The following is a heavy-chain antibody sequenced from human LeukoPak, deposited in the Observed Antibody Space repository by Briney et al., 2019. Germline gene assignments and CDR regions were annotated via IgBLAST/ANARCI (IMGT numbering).Heavy chain of an antibody. CDR2: ISRGSGSI. CDR3: ARAPPYCGGDCSDWYFDL. Sequence: GGSLRLSCAAPGFTFSSYSMNWVRQAPGKGLEWVSSISRGSGSIYYADSLKGRVTISRDNAKNSLSLQMNSLRVEDTAVYYCARAPPYCGGDCSDWYFDLWGRGTLVTVSS. J-gene: IGHJ2*01. V-gene: IGHV3-21*01. D-gene: IGHD2-21*02. CDR1: GFTFSSYS.